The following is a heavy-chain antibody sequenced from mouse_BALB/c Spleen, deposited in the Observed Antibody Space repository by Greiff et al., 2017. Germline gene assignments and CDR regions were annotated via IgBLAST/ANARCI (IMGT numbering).Heavy chain of an antibody. CDR1: GFNIKDTY. CDR2: IGPADGNT. D-gene: IGHD2-3*01. CDR3: AIAGYYWFAY. J-gene: IGHJ3*01. Sequence: VLLQQSGAELVKPGASVKLSCAASGFNIKDTYMPWVKQSPEQGLEWIGWIGPADGNTKYDPTFQGRSTITADTSSNTAYLQLSSLTSEDTAVYYCAIAGYYWFAYWGQGTPVTVSA. V-gene: IGHV14-3*02.